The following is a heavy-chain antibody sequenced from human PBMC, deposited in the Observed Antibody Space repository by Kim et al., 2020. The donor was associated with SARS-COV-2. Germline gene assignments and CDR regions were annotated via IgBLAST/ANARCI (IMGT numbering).Heavy chain of an antibody. V-gene: IGHV3-23*01. CDR2: ISGSGGST. CDR1: GFTFSSYA. CDR3: AKDFKMGIQLWSRLGYFQH. Sequence: GGSLRLSCAASGFTFSSYAMSWVRQAPGKGLEWVSAISGSGGSTYYADSVKGRFTISRDNSKNTLYLQMNSLRAEDTAVYYCAKDFKMGIQLWSRLGYFQHWGQGTLVTVSS. D-gene: IGHD5-18*01. J-gene: IGHJ1*01.